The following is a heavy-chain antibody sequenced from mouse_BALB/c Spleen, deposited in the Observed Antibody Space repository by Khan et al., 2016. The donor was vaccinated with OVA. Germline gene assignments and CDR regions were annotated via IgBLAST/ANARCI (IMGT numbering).Heavy chain of an antibody. J-gene: IGHJ2*01. CDR2: ISYSGST. V-gene: IGHV3-2*02. CDR3: ARTARIKY. Sequence: EVQLQESGPGLVKPSQSLSLTCTVTGYSITSGYAWNWIRQFPGNKLEWMGYISYSGSTNYNPSLKSRISITRDTSKNQFFLQLNSVTTEDTATXYCARTARIKYWGQGTTLTVSS. D-gene: IGHD1-2*01. CDR1: GYSITSGYA.